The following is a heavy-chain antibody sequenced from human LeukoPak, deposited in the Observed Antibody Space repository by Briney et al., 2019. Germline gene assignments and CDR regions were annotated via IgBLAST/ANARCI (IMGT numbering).Heavy chain of an antibody. CDR1: GFTFSSYS. J-gene: IGHJ4*02. D-gene: IGHD3-22*01. Sequence: PRGSLRLSCAASGFTFSSYSMNWVRQAPGKGLEWVSSISSSSSYIYYADSVKGRFTISRDNAKNSLYLQMNSLRAEDTAVYYCARDRYYYDSSGYYPMSDYWGQGTLVTVSS. CDR3: ARDRYYYDSSGYYPMSDY. V-gene: IGHV3-21*01. CDR2: ISSSSSYI.